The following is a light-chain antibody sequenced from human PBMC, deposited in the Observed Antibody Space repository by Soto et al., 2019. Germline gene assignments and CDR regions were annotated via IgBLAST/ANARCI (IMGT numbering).Light chain of an antibody. V-gene: IGLV2-8*01. CDR2: NVN. Sequence: QSVLTQPPSASGSPGQAVTISCTGTSRDIGGYDFVSWYQVRPGEAPQLIIYNVNGRPSGVPRRFSGSKSGNTASLTVSGLQAVDEADYYSSSYHDTNTSVFGARSSGTV. CDR1: SRDIGGYDF. CDR3: SSYHDTNTSV. J-gene: IGLJ1*01.